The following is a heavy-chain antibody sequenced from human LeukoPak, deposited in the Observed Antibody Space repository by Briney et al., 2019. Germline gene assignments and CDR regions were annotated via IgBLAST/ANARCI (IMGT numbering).Heavy chain of an antibody. CDR2: ISGDGSST. CDR3: ARALDIVVVNDY. J-gene: IGHJ4*02. Sequence: PGGSLRLSCAASGFNFRTYWMHWVRQAPGKGLVRVSRISGDGSSTSYADSVKGRFTISRDNAKNTLYLQMNSLRAEDTAVYYCARALDIVVVNDYWGQGTLVTVSS. D-gene: IGHD2-15*01. V-gene: IGHV3-74*01. CDR1: GFNFRTYW.